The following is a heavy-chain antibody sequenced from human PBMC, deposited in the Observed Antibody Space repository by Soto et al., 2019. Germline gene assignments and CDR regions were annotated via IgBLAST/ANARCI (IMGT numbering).Heavy chain of an antibody. Sequence: ASVKVSCKASGYTFTGYYMHWVRQAPGQGREEMGWINPNSGGTNYAHKFHGWVTMTRDTSISTAYMELSRLRSDDTAVSCCARGRGYSGYGQRMQLLPHNAIDIWGKAT. D-gene: IGHD5-12*01. V-gene: IGHV1-2*04. CDR2: INPNSGGT. CDR3: ARGRGYSGYGQRMQLLPHNAIDI. J-gene: IGHJ3*02. CDR1: GYTFTGYY.